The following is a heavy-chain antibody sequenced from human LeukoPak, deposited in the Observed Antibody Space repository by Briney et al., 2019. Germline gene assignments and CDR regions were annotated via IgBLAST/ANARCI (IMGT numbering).Heavy chain of an antibody. Sequence: PGVSLTLSCVASTFTFSTHVMAWLRLAPGKGLEGVSATDDPGTRTYYADSVRGRSTTAKDNSKTTLYLQMSSLRPENTAVYYCARRDSNTSYPYYLDYWGQGTLVTVSS. CDR3: ARRDSNTSYPYYLDY. D-gene: IGHD2-21*02. CDR2: TDDPGTRT. CDR1: TFTFSTHV. V-gene: IGHV3-23*01. J-gene: IGHJ4*02.